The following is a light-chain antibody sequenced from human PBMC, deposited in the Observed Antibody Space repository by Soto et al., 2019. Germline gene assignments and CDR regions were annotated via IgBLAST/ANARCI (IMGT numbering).Light chain of an antibody. CDR2: AAS. CDR1: QDITSY. CDR3: QDYNSDHLT. J-gene: IGKJ4*01. Sequence: DLQMTQSPSSLSASVGDRVTITCRASQDITSYLAWHQQKPGKAPKLLIYAASTLQPGVPSRFNGSGSGTDFTLTINNLQPDDVATYYCQDYNSDHLTFGGGTKVETK. V-gene: IGKV1-27*01.